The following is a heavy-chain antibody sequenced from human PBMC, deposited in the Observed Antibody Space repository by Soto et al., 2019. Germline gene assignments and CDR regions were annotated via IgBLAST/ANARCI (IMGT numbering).Heavy chain of an antibody. Sequence: QTLSLTCAISGDSVSSNSSAWNWIRLSPSRGLEWLARTYYRSRWYNDYAVSVRSRITVNPDTSKNQFSLQLTSVTPEETAVYYCAGTTSHQWYYMDVWGKGTTVTVSS. CDR1: GDSVSSNSSA. D-gene: IGHD1-7*01. J-gene: IGHJ6*03. V-gene: IGHV6-1*01. CDR2: TYYRSRWYN. CDR3: AGTTSHQWYYMDV.